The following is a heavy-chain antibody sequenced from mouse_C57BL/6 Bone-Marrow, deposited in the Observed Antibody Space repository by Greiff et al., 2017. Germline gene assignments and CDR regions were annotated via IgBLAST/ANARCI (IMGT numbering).Heavy chain of an antibody. D-gene: IGHD2-5*01. Sequence: EVKLMESGAELVKPGASVKLSCTASGFNIKDYYMHWVKQRTEQGLEWIGRIDPEDGETKYAPKFQGKATITADTSSNTAYLQLSSLTSEDTAVYYCARVYSNYVGDYYAMDYWGQGTSVTVSS. CDR1: GFNIKDYY. CDR3: ARVYSNYVGDYYAMDY. V-gene: IGHV14-2*01. CDR2: IDPEDGET. J-gene: IGHJ4*01.